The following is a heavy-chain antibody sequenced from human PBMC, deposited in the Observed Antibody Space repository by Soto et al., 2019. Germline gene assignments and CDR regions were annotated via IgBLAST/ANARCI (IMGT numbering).Heavy chain of an antibody. Sequence: PGGSLSLSGSASGFTFSYYYMIWLRQAPGKGLEWVSYISSSSSYTNYADSVKGRFTISRDNAKNSLYLQMNSLRAEDTAVYYCARTPDCTNGVCSAGFDYWGQGTLVTVSS. CDR2: ISSSSSYT. J-gene: IGHJ4*02. CDR1: GFTFSYYY. CDR3: ARTPDCTNGVCSAGFDY. V-gene: IGHV3-11*06. D-gene: IGHD2-8*01.